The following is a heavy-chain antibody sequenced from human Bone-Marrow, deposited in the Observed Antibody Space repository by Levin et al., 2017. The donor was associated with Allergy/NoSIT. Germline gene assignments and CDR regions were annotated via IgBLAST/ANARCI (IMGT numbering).Heavy chain of an antibody. CDR1: GFTFTTYA. D-gene: IGHD5-18*01. Sequence: GGSLRLSCAASGFTFTTYAMTWVRRAPGMGLEWVSTVSSTGGATYSTDSVKGRFTISRDNSKNTLYLQMNSLRSDDTAVYYCAKFRPIQQWSPYYYHGMDVWGQGTTVTVS. CDR2: VSSTGGAT. V-gene: IGHV3-23*01. CDR3: AKFRPIQQWSPYYYHGMDV. J-gene: IGHJ6*02.